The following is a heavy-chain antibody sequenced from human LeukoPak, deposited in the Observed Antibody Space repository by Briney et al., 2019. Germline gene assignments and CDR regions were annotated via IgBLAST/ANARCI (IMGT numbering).Heavy chain of an antibody. CDR1: GGTFTSYA. V-gene: IGHV3-23*01. CDR3: AKDPRVGSRVATPCH. CDR2: ISGSGGST. J-gene: IGHJ4*02. D-gene: IGHD5-24*01. Sequence: GGSLTLSCAASGGTFTSYAMSWVRQAPGKGLEWVSAISGSGGSTYYADSVKGRFTISRDNSKSTLFLQMNSLRAEDTAVYFCAKDPRVGSRVATPCHWGQGTLVTVSS.